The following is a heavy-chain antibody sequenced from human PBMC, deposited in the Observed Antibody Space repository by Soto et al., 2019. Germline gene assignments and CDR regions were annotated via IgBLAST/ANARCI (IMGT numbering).Heavy chain of an antibody. J-gene: IGHJ6*02. CDR2: IKEYGSEK. D-gene: IGHD3-22*01. V-gene: IGHV3-7*01. Sequence: PGGSLRLSCAASGFTFSTYWMSWVRQAPGKGLEWVANIKEYGSEKYYVDSVEGRFTISRDNAKNSLYLQMTSLRAEDTALYYCARGWGYFDSSGFPYLYAMDVWGQGTTVTVSS. CDR1: GFTFSTYW. CDR3: ARGWGYFDSSGFPYLYAMDV.